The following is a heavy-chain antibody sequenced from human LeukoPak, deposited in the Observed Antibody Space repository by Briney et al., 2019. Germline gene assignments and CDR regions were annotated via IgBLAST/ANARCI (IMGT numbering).Heavy chain of an antibody. CDR3: ATLSTRIAVAGGYNWFDR. D-gene: IGHD6-19*01. Sequence: PGGSLRLSCAAPGSTFSSYEMNWVRQAPGKGREWVSYISSSGSTIYYADSVKGRFTISTDNAKNSLYLQMNSLRAEDTAVYYCATLSTRIAVAGGYNWFDRWGQGTLVTVSS. CDR2: ISSSGSTI. CDR1: GSTFSSYE. V-gene: IGHV3-48*03. J-gene: IGHJ5*02.